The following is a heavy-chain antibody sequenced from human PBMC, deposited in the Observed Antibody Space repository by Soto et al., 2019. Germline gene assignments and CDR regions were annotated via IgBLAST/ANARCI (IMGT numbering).Heavy chain of an antibody. Sequence: GGSLRLSCAASGFSFSSYTMNWVRQAPGKGLEWVSSINSVSIHIYYAASVKGRFTISRDDSKSIAYLQMNSLKTEDTAVYYCTRDIDSPGYWGQGTQVTVSS. V-gene: IGHV3-21*03. CDR2: INSVSIHI. CDR3: TRDIDSPGY. J-gene: IGHJ4*02. CDR1: GFSFSSYT. D-gene: IGHD3-16*02.